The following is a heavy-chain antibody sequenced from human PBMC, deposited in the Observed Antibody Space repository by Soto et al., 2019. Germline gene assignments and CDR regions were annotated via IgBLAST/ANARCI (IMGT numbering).Heavy chain of an antibody. V-gene: IGHV3-23*01. CDR1: GFTFSSYA. Sequence: EGSLRLSCAASGFTFSSYAMTWVRQAPGKGLEWVSSISASGDPTYYADSVKGRSTISRDNSKNTLYLQVNNVRADDTAVYYCAKGSSYFGSGSYYNEPFDYWGQGTLVTVSS. CDR2: ISASGDPT. D-gene: IGHD3-10*01. J-gene: IGHJ4*02. CDR3: AKGSSYFGSGSYYNEPFDY.